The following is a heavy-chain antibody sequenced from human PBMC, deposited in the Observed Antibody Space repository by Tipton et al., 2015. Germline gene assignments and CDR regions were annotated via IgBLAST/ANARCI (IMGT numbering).Heavy chain of an antibody. CDR1: GDSISSSNW. J-gene: IGHJ4*02. CDR3: ASGTSSLLDY. CDR2: IHHGGST. V-gene: IGHV4-4*02. Sequence: TLSLTCSVSGDSISSSNWWSWVRQPPGKGLEWIGEIHHGGSTNYNPSLKSRVTISVDTPKNQFSLKLNSVTAADTAVYYCASGTSSLLDYWGQGTLVTVPS. D-gene: IGHD2-2*01.